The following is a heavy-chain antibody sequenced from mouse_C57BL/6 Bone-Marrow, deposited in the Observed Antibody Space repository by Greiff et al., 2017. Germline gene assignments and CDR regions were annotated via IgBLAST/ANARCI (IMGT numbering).Heavy chain of an antibody. V-gene: IGHV6-3*01. J-gene: IGHJ1*03. Sequence: EVQGVESGGGLVQPGGSMKLSCVASGFTFSNYWMNWVRQSPEKGLEWVAQIRLKSDNYATHYAESVKGRFTISRDDSKSSVYLQMNNLRAEDTGIYYCTLIYYYGSSYVWYFDVWGTGTTVTVSS. CDR3: TLIYYYGSSYVWYFDV. CDR1: GFTFSNYW. D-gene: IGHD1-1*01. CDR2: IRLKSDNYAT.